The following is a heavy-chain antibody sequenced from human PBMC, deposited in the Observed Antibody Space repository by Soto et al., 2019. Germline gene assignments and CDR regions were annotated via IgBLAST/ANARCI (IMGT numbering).Heavy chain of an antibody. D-gene: IGHD5-18*01. CDR1: GFTFSSYA. V-gene: IGHV3-23*01. Sequence: PGGSLRLSCAASGFTFSSYAMSWVRQAPGKGLEWVSAISGSGGSTYYADSVKGRFTISRDNSKNTLYLQMNSLRAEDTAVYYCAKMGREGDPTWIQLWPQSSYFDYWGQGTLVTVSS. J-gene: IGHJ4*02. CDR3: AKMGREGDPTWIQLWPQSSYFDY. CDR2: ISGSGGST.